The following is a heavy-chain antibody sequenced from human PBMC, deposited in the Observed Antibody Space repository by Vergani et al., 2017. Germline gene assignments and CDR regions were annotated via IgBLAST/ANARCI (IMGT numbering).Heavy chain of an antibody. CDR2: IWYDGSNK. V-gene: IGHV3-33*01. Sequence: QVQLVESGGGVVQPGRSLRLSCAASGFTFSSYGMYWVRQAPGKGLEWVAVIWYDGSNKYYADSVKGRFTISRDNSKNTLYLQMNSLRAEDTAVYYCARDCSGSGLGDYWGQGTLVTVSS. J-gene: IGHJ4*02. D-gene: IGHD2-15*01. CDR1: GFTFSSYG. CDR3: ARDCSGSGLGDY.